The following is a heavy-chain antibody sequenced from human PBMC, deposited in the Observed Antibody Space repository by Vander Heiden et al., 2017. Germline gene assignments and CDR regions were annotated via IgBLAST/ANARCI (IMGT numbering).Heavy chain of an antibody. CDR3: ARALRVPWFDP. V-gene: IGHV4-31*03. CDR2: ISYSGST. Sequence: QVQLQESGPGLVRPSQTLSLICTVSGGSISSGGYYWSWIRQHPGKGLEWIGYISYSGSTYYNPSLKSRVTISVDTSKNHFSLKLSSVTAADTAVYYCARALRVPWFDPWGQGTLVTVSS. CDR1: GGSISSGGYY. D-gene: IGHD3-10*01. J-gene: IGHJ5*02.